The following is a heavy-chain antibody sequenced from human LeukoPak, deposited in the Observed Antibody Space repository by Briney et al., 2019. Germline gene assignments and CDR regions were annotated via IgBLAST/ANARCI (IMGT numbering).Heavy chain of an antibody. CDR2: ISSSSSTI. CDR3: AREFKVAPWQNFDY. J-gene: IGHJ4*02. CDR1: GFIFSGYA. D-gene: IGHD2-15*01. Sequence: GRSLRLSCAASGFIFSGYAMHWVRQAPGKGLEWVSYISSSSSTIYYADSVKGRFTISRDNAKNSLYLQMNSLRDEDTAVYYCAREFKVAPWQNFDYWGQGTLVTVSS. V-gene: IGHV3-48*02.